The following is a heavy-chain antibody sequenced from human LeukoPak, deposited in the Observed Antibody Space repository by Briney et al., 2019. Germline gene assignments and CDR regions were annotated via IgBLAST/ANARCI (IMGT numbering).Heavy chain of an antibody. J-gene: IGHJ5*02. CDR2: ISSSSSYI. V-gene: IGHV3-21*01. D-gene: IGHD4-17*01. Sequence: KSGGSLRLSCAASGFTFSSYSMNWVRQAPGKGLEWVSSISSSSSYIYYADSVKGRFTISRDNAKNSLYLQMNSLRAEDTAVYYCARDRSNGWFDPWGQGNLVTVSS. CDR3: ARDRSNGWFDP. CDR1: GFTFSSYS.